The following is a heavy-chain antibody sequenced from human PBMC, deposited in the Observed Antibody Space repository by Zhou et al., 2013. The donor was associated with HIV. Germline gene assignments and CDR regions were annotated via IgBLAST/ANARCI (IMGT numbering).Heavy chain of an antibody. Sequence: QVQLVQSGAEVKKPGASVKVPCKASGYTFTSYYMHWVRQAPGQGLEWMGMINPSAGTTSYAQTLQGRVTITTDESTNTAYMELNSLRSEDTAVYYCARWVAPHTAWFDPWGQGTLVTVSS. D-gene: IGHD1-26*01. CDR1: GYTFTSYY. CDR3: ARWVAPHTAWFDP. CDR2: INPSAGTT. V-gene: IGHV1-46*04. J-gene: IGHJ5*02.